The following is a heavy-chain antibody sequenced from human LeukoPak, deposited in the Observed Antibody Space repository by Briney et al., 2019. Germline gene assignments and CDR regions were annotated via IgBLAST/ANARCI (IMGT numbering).Heavy chain of an antibody. CDR2: IRSDGSNK. CDR1: GFTFSSYA. J-gene: IGHJ6*04. CDR3: AELGITMIGGV. V-gene: IGHV3-30*02. Sequence: GGSLRLSCAASGFTFSSYAMHWVRQAPGKGLEWVAFIRSDGSNKSYADSVKGRFTISRDNAKNSLYLQMNSLRAEDTAVYYCAELGITMIGGVWGKGTTVTISS. D-gene: IGHD3-10*02.